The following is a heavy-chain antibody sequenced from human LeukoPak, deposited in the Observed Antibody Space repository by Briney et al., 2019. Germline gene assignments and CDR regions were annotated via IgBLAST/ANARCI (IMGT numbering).Heavy chain of an antibody. D-gene: IGHD3-10*01. V-gene: IGHV3-30*04. J-gene: IGHJ4*02. CDR2: ISYDGSNK. CDR1: GFTFSSYA. Sequence: QPGGSLRLSCAASGFTFSSYAMHWLRQAPAKALEWVAVISYDGSNKYYADSVKCRFTISRDNSKNTLYLQMNSLRAEDTAVYYCARVSRSLWYRELGVDYWGQGTLVTVSS. CDR3: ARVSRSLWYRELGVDY.